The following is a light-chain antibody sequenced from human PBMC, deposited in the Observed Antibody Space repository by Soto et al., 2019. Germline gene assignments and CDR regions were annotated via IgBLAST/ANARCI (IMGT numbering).Light chain of an antibody. Sequence: DIQMTQSPSTLSASVGDRVTITCRASQSISGWLAWYQQIPGKAPNLLIYQASRLQSGVPSRFSGSGSGTEFTLTLSSLQPDDFATYYCQQYNYYPYTFGQGTKLEIK. J-gene: IGKJ2*01. CDR2: QAS. CDR1: QSISGW. CDR3: QQYNYYPYT. V-gene: IGKV1-5*03.